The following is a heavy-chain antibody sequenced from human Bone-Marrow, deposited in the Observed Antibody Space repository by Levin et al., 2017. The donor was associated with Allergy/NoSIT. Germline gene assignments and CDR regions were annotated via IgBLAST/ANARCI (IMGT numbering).Heavy chain of an antibody. J-gene: IGHJ6*03. Sequence: SQTLSLTCAVYGGSFRGSYWSWIRPPPGKGLEWIGEINHSGSTNYNPSLKSRVTISVDTSKNQFSLKLSSVTAADTAVYYCARDSYYDFWSGYRTEGYYYDYYMDVWGKGTTVTVSS. CDR2: INHSGST. V-gene: IGHV4-34*01. D-gene: IGHD3-3*01. CDR3: ARDSYYDFWSGYRTEGYYYDYYMDV. CDR1: GGSFRGSY.